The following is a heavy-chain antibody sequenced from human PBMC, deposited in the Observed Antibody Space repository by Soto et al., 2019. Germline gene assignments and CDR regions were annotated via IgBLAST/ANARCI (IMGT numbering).Heavy chain of an antibody. J-gene: IGHJ6*02. V-gene: IGHV3-23*01. Sequence: EVQLLESGGGLVQPGGSLRLSCAASGFTFSSYAMSWVRQAPGKGLEWVSAISGSGGSTYYADSVKGRFTISRDNSKNTPYLQMNSLRAEDTAVYYCAKVSLLWFGELSNGMDVWGQGTTVTVSS. CDR2: ISGSGGST. CDR3: AKVSLLWFGELSNGMDV. CDR1: GFTFSSYA. D-gene: IGHD3-10*01.